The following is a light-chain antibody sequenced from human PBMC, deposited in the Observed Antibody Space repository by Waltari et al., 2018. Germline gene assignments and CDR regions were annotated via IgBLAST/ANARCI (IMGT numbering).Light chain of an antibody. J-gene: IGLJ3*02. CDR3: SSYGSINTWL. CDR1: SSDVGRYNI. Sequence: QSALTQAASVSGSPGQSITISCTGTSSDVGRYNIVSWYQQHPGQAPKLIISEVTKRPSGVSNRFSGSKSGNTASLTISGLQAEDEADYFCSSYGSINTWLFGGGTKLTVL. CDR2: EVT. V-gene: IGLV2-23*02.